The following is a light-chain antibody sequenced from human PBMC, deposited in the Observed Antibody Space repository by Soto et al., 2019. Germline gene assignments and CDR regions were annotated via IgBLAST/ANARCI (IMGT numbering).Light chain of an antibody. Sequence: ETVMTQSPGTLSVSPGERATLSCRASQSIGNYLAWFQQKPGQTPRLLIYGASTRATGVPVRFSGTGSGTEFTLTISSLQSEDFAVYYCQKYNNWPPEYTFGQGTKVDIK. CDR3: QKYNNWPPEYT. CDR2: GAS. J-gene: IGKJ2*01. CDR1: QSIGNY. V-gene: IGKV3-15*01.